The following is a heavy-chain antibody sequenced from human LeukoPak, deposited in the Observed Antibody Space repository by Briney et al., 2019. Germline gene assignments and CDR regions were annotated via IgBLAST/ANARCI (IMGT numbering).Heavy chain of an antibody. Sequence: GASVKVSCKASGYTFTSYGISWVRQAPGQGLEWMGWISAYNGNTNYAQKLQGRVTMTTDTSTSTAYMELRSLRSDDTAVYYCIKYNYYDTDGYPFWGQGTLVTVSS. CDR2: ISAYNGNT. CDR3: IKYNYYDTDGYPF. CDR1: GYTFTSYG. D-gene: IGHD3-22*01. V-gene: IGHV1-18*01. J-gene: IGHJ4*02.